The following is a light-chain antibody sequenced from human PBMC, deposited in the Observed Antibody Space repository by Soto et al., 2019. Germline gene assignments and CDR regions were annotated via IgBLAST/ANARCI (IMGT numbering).Light chain of an antibody. CDR2: AAS. CDR3: QKDNNAPGT. V-gene: IGKV1-27*01. J-gene: IGKJ1*01. Sequence: DIQRTQSPSSLSASVGDRVTITCRASQGISNYLAGYQQKPGKVPKLLIYAASNLHSWVPSRFSGSGSGTDFTLNISSLQPEDGETYYCQKDNNAPGTFGQGTKVDIK. CDR1: QGISNY.